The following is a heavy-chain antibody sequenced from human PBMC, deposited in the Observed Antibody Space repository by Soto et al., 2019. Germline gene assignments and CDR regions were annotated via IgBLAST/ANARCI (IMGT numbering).Heavy chain of an antibody. CDR3: ARHVRGLYYYGSGSQMPFDY. CDR2: IYYSGST. J-gene: IGHJ4*02. D-gene: IGHD3-10*01. CDR1: GGSISSSSYY. Sequence: QLQLQESGPGLVKPSETLSLTCTVSGGSISSSSYYWGWIRQPPGKGLEWIGSIYYSGSTYYNPSLKSRVTISVDTSKTQFSLKLSSVTAADTAVYYCARHVRGLYYYGSGSQMPFDYWGQGTLVTVSS. V-gene: IGHV4-39*01.